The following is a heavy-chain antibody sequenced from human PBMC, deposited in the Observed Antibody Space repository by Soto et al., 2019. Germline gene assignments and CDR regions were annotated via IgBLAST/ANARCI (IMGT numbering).Heavy chain of an antibody. CDR2: MNPNTGYT. CDR1: GYTFISSE. V-gene: IGHV1-8*01. Sequence: ASVKVSCKASGYTFISSEIVWVRQATGQGLEWVGLMNPNTGYTESAGKFQGRVTMTRDISINTAYLELSGLASEDTAVYYCARGVPYSYGYVSWFDPWGQGTLVTVSS. CDR3: ARGVPYSYGYVSWFDP. J-gene: IGHJ5*02. D-gene: IGHD5-18*01.